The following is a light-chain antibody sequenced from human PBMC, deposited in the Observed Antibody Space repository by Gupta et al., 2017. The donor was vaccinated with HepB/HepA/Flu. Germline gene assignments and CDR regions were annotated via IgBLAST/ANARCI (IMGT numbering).Light chain of an antibody. Sequence: EIVLTQSPATLSLSPGERATHSCRASQSVSSYLAWYQQKPGQPPRLLIYDASNRATGIPARFSGSGSGTDFTLTISSLEPEDFAVYYCQQRSNWPLTFGGGTKVEIK. V-gene: IGKV3-11*01. J-gene: IGKJ4*01. CDR1: QSVSSY. CDR3: QQRSNWPLT. CDR2: DAS.